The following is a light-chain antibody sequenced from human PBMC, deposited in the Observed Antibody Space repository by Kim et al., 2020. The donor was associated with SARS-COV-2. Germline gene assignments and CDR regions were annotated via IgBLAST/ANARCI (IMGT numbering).Light chain of an antibody. CDR3: MQALQTPPYT. J-gene: IGKJ2*01. CDR1: QSLLHINGYNY. V-gene: IGKV2-28*01. CDR2: LGS. Sequence: DIVMTQSPLSLPVTPGEPASISCRSSQSLLHINGYNYLDWYLQKPGQSPQLLIFLGSNRASGVPDRFSGSGSGTDFTLKISRVDAEDVGVYYCMQALQTPPYTFGLETKLEI.